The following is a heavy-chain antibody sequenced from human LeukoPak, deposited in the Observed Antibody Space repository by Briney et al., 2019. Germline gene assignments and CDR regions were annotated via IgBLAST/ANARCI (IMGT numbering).Heavy chain of an antibody. Sequence: GGSLRLSCAASGFTFSDYSMNWVRQAPGKGLERVSYISFSVNTKYYGDSVKGRFTISRDNAKNSLYLHMDSLRAEDTAIYYCTRRFGTSSSRGPEGYWGQGTLVTVSS. V-gene: IGHV3-48*04. CDR3: TRRFGTSSSRGPEGY. J-gene: IGHJ4*02. CDR1: GFTFSDYS. D-gene: IGHD6-6*01. CDR2: ISFSVNTK.